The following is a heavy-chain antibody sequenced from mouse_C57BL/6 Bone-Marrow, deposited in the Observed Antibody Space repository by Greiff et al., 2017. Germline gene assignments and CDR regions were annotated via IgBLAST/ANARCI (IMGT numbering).Heavy chain of an antibody. D-gene: IGHD1-1*01. J-gene: IGHJ2*01. Sequence: EVQLQQSGPGLVKPSQSLSLTCSVTGYSITSGYYWNWIRQFPGNKLEWMGYISYDGSNNYNPSLKNRISITLDTSKNQFFLKLNSVTTEDTATYYCARDLLVTTVVDHWGQGTTLTVSS. CDR3: ARDLLVTTVVDH. CDR1: GYSITSGYY. CDR2: ISYDGSN. V-gene: IGHV3-6*01.